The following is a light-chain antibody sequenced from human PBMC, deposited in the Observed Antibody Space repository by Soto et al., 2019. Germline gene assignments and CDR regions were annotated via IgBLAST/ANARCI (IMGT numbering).Light chain of an antibody. Sequence: EIVLTQSPATLSLSPGERATLSCSASQSVSTYLAWYQQKPGQAPRLLIYDASKRATGIPARFSGSGSGPDFTLTISSLEPEDFAVYYCQQRYNWPPTFGQGTKVEIK. V-gene: IGKV3-11*01. CDR3: QQRYNWPPT. J-gene: IGKJ1*01. CDR1: QSVSTY. CDR2: DAS.